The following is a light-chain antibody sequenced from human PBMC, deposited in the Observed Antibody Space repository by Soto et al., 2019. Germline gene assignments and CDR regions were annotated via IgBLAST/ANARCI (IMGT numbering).Light chain of an antibody. Sequence: EIVLTQSPATLSLSPGERATLSCRASQSVSSYLAWYQQKPGQAPRLLIYDASNRATGIPARFSGSGSGTDFTLTIRSLEPEDFAVYYCQQRSSWPPTITFGQGTRLDIK. V-gene: IGKV3-11*01. CDR3: QQRSSWPPTIT. J-gene: IGKJ5*01. CDR1: QSVSSY. CDR2: DAS.